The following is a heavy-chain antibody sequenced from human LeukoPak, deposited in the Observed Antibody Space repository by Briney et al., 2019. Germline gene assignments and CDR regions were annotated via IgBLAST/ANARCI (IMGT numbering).Heavy chain of an antibody. CDR1: GFTFNKYW. V-gene: IGHV3-74*01. Sequence: GGSLRLSCVASGFTFNKYWMHWVRQAAGKGLVWVSRINPDGSSTDCADSVKGRFTISRDNAKNTLYLQMNTLRAEDTALYFCASITPGYWGQGNLVTVTS. D-gene: IGHD1-14*01. CDR3: ASITPGY. CDR2: INPDGSST. J-gene: IGHJ4*02.